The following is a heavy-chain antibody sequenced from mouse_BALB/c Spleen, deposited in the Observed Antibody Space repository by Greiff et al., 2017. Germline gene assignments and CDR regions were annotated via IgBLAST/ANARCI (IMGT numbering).Heavy chain of an antibody. V-gene: IGHV14-1*02. CDR1: GFNIKDYY. D-gene: IGHD1-1*01. CDR3: ASPYYYGSSYIAY. CDR2: IDPENGNT. J-gene: IGHJ3*01. Sequence: EVQVVESGAELVRPGALVKLSCKASGFNIKDYYMHWVKQRPEQGLEWIGWIDPENGNTIYDPKFPGKASITADTSSNTAYLQLSSLTSEDTAVYYCASPYYYGSSYIAYWGQGTLVTVSA.